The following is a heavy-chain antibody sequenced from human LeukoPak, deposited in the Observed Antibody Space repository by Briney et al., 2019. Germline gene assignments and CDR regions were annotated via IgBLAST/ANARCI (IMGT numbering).Heavy chain of an antibody. Sequence: ASVKVSCKASGYNFIGYYLHWVRQAPGQGLEWMGWIDPNSGGTKYSQKFQGRVTITRDTSITTTYMELSSLTSDDTAVFFCTRGLYGMDVWGQGTSVTVSS. CDR3: TRGLYGMDV. CDR2: IDPNSGGT. CDR1: GYNFIGYY. V-gene: IGHV1-2*02. J-gene: IGHJ6*02.